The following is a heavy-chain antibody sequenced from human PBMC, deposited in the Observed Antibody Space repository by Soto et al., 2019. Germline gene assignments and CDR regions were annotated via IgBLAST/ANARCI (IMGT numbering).Heavy chain of an antibody. V-gene: IGHV4-30-2*01. CDR2: IYHSGST. Sequence: SETLSLTCAVSGGSISSGGYSWSWIRQPPGKGLEWIGYIYHSGSTYYNPSLKSRVTISVDRSKNQFSLKLSSVTAADTAVYYCARNGRDYYSVKGRPYFDYWGQGTLVTVSS. CDR3: ARNGRDYYSVKGRPYFDY. D-gene: IGHD2-21*01. CDR1: GGSISSGGYS. J-gene: IGHJ4*02.